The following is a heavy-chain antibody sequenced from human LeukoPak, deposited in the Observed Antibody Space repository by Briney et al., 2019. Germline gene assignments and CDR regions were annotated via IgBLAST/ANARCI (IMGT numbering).Heavy chain of an antibody. J-gene: IGHJ4*02. D-gene: IGHD3-10*01. V-gene: IGHV3-11*03. Sequence: GGSLRLSCAASGFTFSTYAMSWIRQAPGKGLEWVSYMSGGSRYAYYADSVKGRFTISRDNAKNSLFLQMNSLRADDTGVYYCARTGTPYYFGSGTYGKVFYFDYWGQGSLVTVSS. CDR2: MSGGSRYA. CDR3: ARTGTPYYFGSGTYGKVFYFDY. CDR1: GFTFSTYA.